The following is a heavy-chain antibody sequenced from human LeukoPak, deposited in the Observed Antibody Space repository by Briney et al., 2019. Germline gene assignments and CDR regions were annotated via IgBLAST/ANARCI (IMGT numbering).Heavy chain of an antibody. CDR3: ARALEMATTFDY. CDR2: IWYDGSNK. Sequence: PGGSLRLSCAASGFTFSSYGMHWARQAPGKGLEWVAVIWYDGSNKYYADSVKGRFTISRDNSKNTLYLQMNSLRAEDTAVYYCARALEMATTFDYWGQGTLVTVSS. CDR1: GFTFSSYG. D-gene: IGHD5-24*01. V-gene: IGHV3-33*01. J-gene: IGHJ4*02.